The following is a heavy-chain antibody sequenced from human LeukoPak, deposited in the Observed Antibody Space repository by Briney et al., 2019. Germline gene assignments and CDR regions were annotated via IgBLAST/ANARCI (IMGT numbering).Heavy chain of an antibody. CDR3: ARGDSSGVPDY. CDR2: ISHSGSNL. CDR1: GFTFSDSF. D-gene: IGHD3-22*01. J-gene: IGHJ4*02. V-gene: IGHV3-11*01. Sequence: PGGSLRLSCAASGFTFSDSFMNWIRQAPGKGLEWLSYISHSGSNLDYAESVRGRFTISRQHDNHSLYLQIHSLRAEDTAVYYCARGDSSGVPDYWGQGTLVTVSS.